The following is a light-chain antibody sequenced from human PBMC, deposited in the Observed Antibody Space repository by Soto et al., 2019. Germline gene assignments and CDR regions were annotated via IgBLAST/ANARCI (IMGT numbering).Light chain of an antibody. V-gene: IGLV2-14*01. CDR1: SSDIGDYNY. CDR3: ISFRGTDSPYV. CDR2: EAT. Sequence: LTQPASVSGSPGQSITISCTGASSDIGDYNYVSWYQQHPGKAPKLIIYEATNRPSGISNRFSGSKSGNTASLTISGLQAEDEAHYYCISFRGTDSPYVFGTGTKVTVL. J-gene: IGLJ1*01.